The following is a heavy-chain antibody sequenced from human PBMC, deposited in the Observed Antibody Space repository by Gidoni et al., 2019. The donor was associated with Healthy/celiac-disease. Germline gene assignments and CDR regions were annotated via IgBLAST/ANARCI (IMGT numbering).Heavy chain of an antibody. J-gene: IGHJ4*02. D-gene: IGHD3-10*01. CDR2: ISSRSSYI. CDR1: GFTFSSYS. V-gene: IGHV3-21*01. Sequence: EVQLVESGGGLVKPGGSLRLSCAASGFTFSSYSMNWVRQAPGKGLEWVSSISSRSSYIYYADSVKGRFTISRDNAKNSLYLQMNSLRAEDTAVYYCARDARGGRPPFDYWGQGTLVTVSS. CDR3: ARDARGGRPPFDY.